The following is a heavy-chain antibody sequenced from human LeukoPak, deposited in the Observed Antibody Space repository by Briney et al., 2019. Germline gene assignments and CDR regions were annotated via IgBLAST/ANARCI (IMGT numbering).Heavy chain of an antibody. Sequence: ASVKVSCKASGYTFTGYYMHWVRQAPGQGLEWMRWINPNSGGTNYAKKCEGRVNMTSGTSISTAYMELIRLRTDDTAVYYCARDLYYDSSGYSPSGVWGQGTLVTVSS. CDR1: GYTFTGYY. D-gene: IGHD3-22*01. J-gene: IGHJ4*02. CDR2: INPNSGGT. CDR3: ARDLYYDSSGYSPSGV. V-gene: IGHV1-2*02.